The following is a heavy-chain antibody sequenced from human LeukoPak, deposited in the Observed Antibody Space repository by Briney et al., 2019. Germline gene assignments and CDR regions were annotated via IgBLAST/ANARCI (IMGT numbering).Heavy chain of an antibody. D-gene: IGHD5-18*01. CDR2: VSTSNGDT. Sequence: ASVKVSCKTSGYNFNRYTITWVRQAPGQGLEWMGWVSTSNGDTNYAEKFQGRVTMTTETVTKTAYMELRRLRSGDTAMYFCARVSDTSMVTPGFDSWGQGTLVIVSS. V-gene: IGHV1-18*01. J-gene: IGHJ4*02. CDR1: GYNFNRYT. CDR3: ARVSDTSMVTPGFDS.